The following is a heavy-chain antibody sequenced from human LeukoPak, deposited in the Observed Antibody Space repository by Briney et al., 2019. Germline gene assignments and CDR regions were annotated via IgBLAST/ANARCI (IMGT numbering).Heavy chain of an antibody. CDR3: ARVQGSYYNVPLFDY. V-gene: IGHV4-34*01. D-gene: IGHD3-10*01. Sequence: PSETLSLTCAVYGGSFSGYYWTWIRQPPGKGLEWIGEINHSAMSAYDPSLKSRVIISVDTSKKQFSLKLSSVTAADTAVYYCARVQGSYYNVPLFDYWGQGTLVTVSS. CDR1: GGSFSGYY. CDR2: INHSAMS. J-gene: IGHJ4*02.